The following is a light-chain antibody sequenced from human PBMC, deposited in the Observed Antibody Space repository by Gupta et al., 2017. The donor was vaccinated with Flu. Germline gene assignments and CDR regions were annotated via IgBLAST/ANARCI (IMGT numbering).Light chain of an antibody. Sequence: DIQMTQSPSSLSAFVGDRVTITCRASQSTSGYLNWYQQEPGKAPKLLIYAVSNLQNGVPSRFSGSGSGTDFTLTISRRQPEDSATYYCQQRDSSPITFGGGTKVEIK. J-gene: IGKJ4*01. CDR1: QSTSGY. CDR2: AVS. V-gene: IGKV1-39*01. CDR3: QQRDSSPIT.